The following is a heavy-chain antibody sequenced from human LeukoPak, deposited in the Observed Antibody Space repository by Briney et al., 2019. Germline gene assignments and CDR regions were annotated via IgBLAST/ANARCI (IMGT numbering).Heavy chain of an antibody. Sequence: ASVKVSCKASGGTFSSYAISWVRQAPGQGLEWMGGIIPIFGTANYAQKFQGRVTITADESTSTAYMELSSLRSEDTAVYYCTAHYGEKAFDIWGRGTMVTVSS. CDR1: GGTFSSYA. CDR3: TAHYGEKAFDI. CDR2: IIPIFGTA. D-gene: IGHD3-10*01. V-gene: IGHV1-69*13. J-gene: IGHJ3*02.